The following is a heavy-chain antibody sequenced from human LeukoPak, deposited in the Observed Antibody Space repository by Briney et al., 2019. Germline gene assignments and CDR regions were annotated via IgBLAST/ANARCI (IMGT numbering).Heavy chain of an antibody. D-gene: IGHD6-6*01. CDR2: IYYSGST. Sequence: SETLSLTCSVSGGSISSGGYYWSWLRQPPGKGLEWIGYIYYSGSTNYNPSLKSRVTISVDTSKNQFSLKLSSVTAADTAVYYCARDRGSSLPMDVWGKGTTVTVSS. CDR3: ARDRGSSLPMDV. J-gene: IGHJ6*03. CDR1: GGSISSGGYY. V-gene: IGHV4-61*08.